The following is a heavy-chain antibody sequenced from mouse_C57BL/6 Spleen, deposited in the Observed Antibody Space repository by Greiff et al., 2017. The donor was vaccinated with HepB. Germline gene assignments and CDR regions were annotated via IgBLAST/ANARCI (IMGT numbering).Heavy chain of an antibody. V-gene: IGHV1-81*01. CDR2: IYPRSGNT. J-gene: IGHJ4*01. CDR1: GYTFTSYG. Sequence: VQLQQSGAELARPGASVKLSCKASGYTFTSYGISWVKQRTGQGLEWIGEIYPRSGNTYYNEKFKGKATLTADKSSSPAYMELRSLTSEDSAVYFCARARETAQATDAMDYWGQGTSVTVSS. D-gene: IGHD3-2*02. CDR3: ARARETAQATDAMDY.